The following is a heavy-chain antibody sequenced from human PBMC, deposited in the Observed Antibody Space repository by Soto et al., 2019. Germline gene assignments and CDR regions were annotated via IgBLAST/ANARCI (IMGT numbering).Heavy chain of an antibody. CDR3: GSSSWYTGNDY. V-gene: IGHV3-23*01. J-gene: IGHJ4*02. D-gene: IGHD6-13*01. CDR1: GFTFSSYA. Sequence: EVQLLESGGGLVQPGGSLRLSCAASGFTFSSYAMSWVRQAPGKGLEWVSTITGSGGGTYYADSVKGRFTISRDNSKNTLYLQMNSLRAEDTAVYYCGSSSWYTGNDYWGQGTLVTVSS. CDR2: ITGSGGGT.